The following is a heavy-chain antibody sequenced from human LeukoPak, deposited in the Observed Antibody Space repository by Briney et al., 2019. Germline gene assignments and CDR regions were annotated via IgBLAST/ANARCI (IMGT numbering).Heavy chain of an antibody. CDR2: INHSGST. CDR1: GGSFSGYY. J-gene: IGHJ5*02. Sequence: SETLSLTCAVYGGSFSGYYWSWIRQPPGKGLEWIGEINHSGSTNYNPSLKSRVTISVDTSKNQFSLKLSSVTAADTAVYYCARGQTDSSSGWFDPWGQGTLVTVSS. V-gene: IGHV4-34*01. D-gene: IGHD6-6*01. CDR3: ARGQTDSSSGWFDP.